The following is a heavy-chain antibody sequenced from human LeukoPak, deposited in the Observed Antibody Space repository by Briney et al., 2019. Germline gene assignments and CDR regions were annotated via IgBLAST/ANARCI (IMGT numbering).Heavy chain of an antibody. D-gene: IGHD1-26*01. Sequence: PSQTLSLTCTVSGGSISSAGYFWSWIRQNPGKGLEWIGYISYTGGTYYNPSLESRVSMSVDTSKNQFSLKLSSVTAADTAMYYCARIIVGASFDYWGQGTLVTVSS. V-gene: IGHV4-31*03. CDR3: ARIIVGASFDY. CDR2: ISYTGGT. J-gene: IGHJ4*02. CDR1: GGSISSAGYF.